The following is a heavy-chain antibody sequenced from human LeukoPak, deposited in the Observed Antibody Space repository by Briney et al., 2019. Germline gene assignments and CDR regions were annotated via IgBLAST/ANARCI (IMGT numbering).Heavy chain of an antibody. CDR2: IYHSGNT. J-gene: IGHJ5*02. Sequence: PSETLSLTCSVSGYSISSGFYWGWIRQPPGKGLEWIGNIYHSGNTYYNPSLKSRVTISVDTSKNQFSLKLSSVTAADTAMFYCARGLGPGNWFDPWGQGTLVTVSS. CDR3: ARGLGPGNWFDP. D-gene: IGHD3-10*01. CDR1: GYSISSGFY. V-gene: IGHV4-38-2*02.